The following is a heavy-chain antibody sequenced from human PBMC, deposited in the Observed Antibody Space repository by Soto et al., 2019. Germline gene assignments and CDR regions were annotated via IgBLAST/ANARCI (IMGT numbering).Heavy chain of an antibody. V-gene: IGHV3-49*03. CDR3: TRDRRWLEKYYGMDV. Sequence: HPXGSLRLSCTDSGFTLGDYAMSWFRQAPGKGLDWVGFIISKAYGGTTEYAASVKGRFTISRDDSKSIAYLQMNSLKTEDTAVYYCTRDRRWLEKYYGMDVWGQGNTVTVSS. J-gene: IGHJ6*02. CDR2: IISKAYGGTT. D-gene: IGHD6-19*01. CDR1: GFTLGDYA.